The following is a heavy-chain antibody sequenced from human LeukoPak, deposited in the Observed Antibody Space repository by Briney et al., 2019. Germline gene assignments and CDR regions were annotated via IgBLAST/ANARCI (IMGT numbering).Heavy chain of an antibody. D-gene: IGHD3-16*01. CDR2: ISGSGGST. Sequence: PGGSLRLSCAASGFTFSSYAMSWVRQAPGKGLEGVSAISGSGGSTYYADSVKGRFTISRDNSKNTLYLQMNSLRAEDTAVYYCAKAVVLSRSFDYWGQGTLVTVSS. CDR1: GFTFSSYA. J-gene: IGHJ4*02. CDR3: AKAVVLSRSFDY. V-gene: IGHV3-23*01.